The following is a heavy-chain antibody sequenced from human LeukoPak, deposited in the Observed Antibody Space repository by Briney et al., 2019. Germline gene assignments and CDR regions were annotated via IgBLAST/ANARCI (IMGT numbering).Heavy chain of an antibody. V-gene: IGHV1-18*01. J-gene: IGHJ4*02. D-gene: IGHD3-9*01. Sequence: GASVKVSCKAFDYTFTSYGISWVRQAPGQGLEWMGWISGYNGNTKYAQKFQGRVTITRDTSIGTAYMELSRLRSDDTAVYYCARGPYDILTGYYGGNYDYWGQGTLVTVSS. CDR1: DYTFTSYG. CDR2: ISGYNGNT. CDR3: ARGPYDILTGYYGGNYDY.